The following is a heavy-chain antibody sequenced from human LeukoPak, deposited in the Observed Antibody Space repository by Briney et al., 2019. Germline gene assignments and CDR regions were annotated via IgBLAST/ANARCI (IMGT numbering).Heavy chain of an antibody. J-gene: IGHJ4*02. V-gene: IGHV3-48*03. CDR3: ARDGGATVTTEDYFDY. CDR1: EFTFSSYE. D-gene: IGHD4-17*01. Sequence: GGSLRLSCAASEFTFSSYEMNWVRQAPGKGLEWVSYISSSGSTIYYADSVKGRFTISRDNAKNSLYLQMNSLRAEDTAVYYCARDGGATVTTEDYFDYWGQGTLVTVSS. CDR2: ISSSGSTI.